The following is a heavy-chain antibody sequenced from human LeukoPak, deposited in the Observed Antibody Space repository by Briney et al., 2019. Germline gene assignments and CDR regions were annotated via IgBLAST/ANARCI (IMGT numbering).Heavy chain of an antibody. CDR1: GFTFSSYW. J-gene: IGHJ4*02. Sequence: PGGSLRLSCAASGFTFSSYWMSWVRQAPGKGLEWVANIKQDGSEKYFVDSVKGRFTISRDNAKNSLYLQMNSLRAEDTAVYYCAAVIVGATRGFDYWGQGTLVTVSS. CDR2: IKQDGSEK. D-gene: IGHD1-26*01. V-gene: IGHV3-7*01. CDR3: AAVIVGATRGFDY.